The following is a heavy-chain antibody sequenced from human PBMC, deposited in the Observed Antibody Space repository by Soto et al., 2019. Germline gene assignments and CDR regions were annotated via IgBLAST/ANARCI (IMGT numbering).Heavy chain of an antibody. D-gene: IGHD3-10*02. CDR2: IWYDGSNK. CDR1: GFTFSSYG. CDR3: AGGGPRMFDFDY. J-gene: IGHJ4*02. V-gene: IGHV3-33*01. Sequence: LRLSCAASGFTFSSYGMHWVRQAPGKGLEWVAVIWYDGSNKYYADSVKGRFTISRDNSKNTLYLQMNSLRAEDTAVYYCAGGGPRMFDFDYWGQGTLVTVSS.